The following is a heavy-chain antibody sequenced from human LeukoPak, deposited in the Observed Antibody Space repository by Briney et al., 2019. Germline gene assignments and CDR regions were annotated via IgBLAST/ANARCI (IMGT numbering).Heavy chain of an antibody. CDR3: AKDLGDYGAYEFDY. V-gene: IGHV3-30*18. J-gene: IGHJ4*02. CDR1: GFTFSSYG. Sequence: GGSLRLSCAASGFTFSSYGVHWVRQAPGKGLEWVAVISYDGSNKYYADSVKGRFTISRDNSKNTLYLQMNSLRAEDTAVYYCAKDLGDYGAYEFDYWGQGTLVTVSS. D-gene: IGHD4-17*01. CDR2: ISYDGSNK.